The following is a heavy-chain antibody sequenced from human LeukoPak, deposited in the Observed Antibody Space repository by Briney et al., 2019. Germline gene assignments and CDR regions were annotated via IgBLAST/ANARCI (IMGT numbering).Heavy chain of an antibody. CDR2: IYYSGST. D-gene: IGHD3-22*01. Sequence: SETLSLTCTVSGGSISSYYWRWIRQPPGKGLEWFGYIYYSGSTNYNPSLKRRVTISVDTSTTPFSLKLCSVTAADTAVYHCARATYYYDSSGYYSRGFLAFDIWGQGTVVTVSS. V-gene: IGHV4-59*01. CDR1: GGSISSYY. J-gene: IGHJ3*02. CDR3: ARATYYYDSSGYYSRGFLAFDI.